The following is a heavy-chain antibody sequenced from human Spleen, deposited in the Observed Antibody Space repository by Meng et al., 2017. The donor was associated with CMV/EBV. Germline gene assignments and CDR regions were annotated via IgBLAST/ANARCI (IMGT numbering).Heavy chain of an antibody. CDR1: GYTFTSHG. J-gene: IGHJ5*02. Sequence: ASVKVSCKASGYTFTSHGINWVRQAPGQGLEWMGWISAYNGNTNYAQKLQGRVTMTTDTSTSTAYMELRSLRSDDTAVYYCAISSVFGVVNSGGGWFDPWGQGTLVTVSS. V-gene: IGHV1-18*01. D-gene: IGHD3-3*01. CDR2: ISAYNGNT. CDR3: AISSVFGVVNSGGGWFDP.